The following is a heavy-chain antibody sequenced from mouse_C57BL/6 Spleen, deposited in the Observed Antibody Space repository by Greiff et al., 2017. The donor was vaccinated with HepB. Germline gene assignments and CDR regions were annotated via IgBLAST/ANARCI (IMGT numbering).Heavy chain of an antibody. V-gene: IGHV5-17*01. CDR1: GFTFSDYG. Sequence: EVQLVESGGGLVKPGGSLKLSCAASGFTFSDYGMHWVRQAPEKGLEWVAYISSGSSTIYYADTVKGRFTISRDNAKTTLFLQMTSLRSEDTAMYYCARKRRSSYWYFDVWGTGTTVTVSS. D-gene: IGHD1-1*01. CDR2: ISSGSSTI. CDR3: ARKRRSSYWYFDV. J-gene: IGHJ1*03.